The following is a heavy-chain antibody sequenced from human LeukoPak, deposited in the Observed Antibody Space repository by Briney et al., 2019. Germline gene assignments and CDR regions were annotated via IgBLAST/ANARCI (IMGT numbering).Heavy chain of an antibody. V-gene: IGHV3-21*01. Sequence: GGSLRLSCAASGFTFSSYAMSWVRQAPGKGLEWVSSISSSSSYIYYADSVKGRFTISRDNAKNSLYLQMNSLRAEDTAVYYCARQNYDSSGYPYFDYWGQGTLVTVSS. CDR2: ISSSSSYI. D-gene: IGHD3-22*01. CDR1: GFTFSSYA. J-gene: IGHJ4*02. CDR3: ARQNYDSSGYPYFDY.